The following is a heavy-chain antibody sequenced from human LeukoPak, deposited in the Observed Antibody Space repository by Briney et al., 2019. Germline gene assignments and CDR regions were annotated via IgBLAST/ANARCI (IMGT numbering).Heavy chain of an antibody. Sequence: SETLSLTCTVSGGSISSYYWSWIRQPAGKGLEWIGRIYTSGSTNYNPSLKSRGTMSVDTSTNQLSLKLSSVTAADTAVYYCARIDYGGNSGIFDYWGQGTLVTVSS. CDR3: ARIDYGGNSGIFDY. D-gene: IGHD4-23*01. CDR2: IYTSGST. CDR1: GGSISSYY. J-gene: IGHJ4*02. V-gene: IGHV4-4*07.